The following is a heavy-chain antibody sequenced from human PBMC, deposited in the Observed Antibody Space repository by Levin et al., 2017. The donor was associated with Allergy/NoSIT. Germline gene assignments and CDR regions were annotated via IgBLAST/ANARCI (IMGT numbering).Heavy chain of an antibody. CDR1: GFIFTNYA. CDR2: LTGNGAIT. J-gene: IGHJ4*02. D-gene: IGHD1-26*01. CDR3: ARGGSRYGPYYFDS. V-gene: IGHV3-23*01. Sequence: GESLKISCAASGFIFTNYAMTWVRQAPGEGLEWVSTLTGNGAITYYAVSVEGRFTISRDNSMNTLYLQMNSLRAGDTAIYYCARGGSRYGPYYFDSWGQGTLVTVSS.